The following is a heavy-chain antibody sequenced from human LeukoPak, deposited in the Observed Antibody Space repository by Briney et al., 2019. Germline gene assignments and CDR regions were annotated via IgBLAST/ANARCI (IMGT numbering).Heavy chain of an antibody. V-gene: IGHV3-53*01. CDR3: ASRKRTFYYGMDV. D-gene: IGHD2/OR15-2a*01. Sequence: GGSLRLSCAASGFTVSSNYMSWVRQAPGKGLEWVSVIYSGGSTYYADSVKGRFTISRDNSKNTLYLQMNSLRAEDTAVYYCASRKRTFYYGMDVWGQGTTVTVSS. CDR2: IYSGGST. J-gene: IGHJ6*02. CDR1: GFTVSSNY.